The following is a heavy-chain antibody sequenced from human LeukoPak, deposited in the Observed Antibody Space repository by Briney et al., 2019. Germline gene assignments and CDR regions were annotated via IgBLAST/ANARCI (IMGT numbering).Heavy chain of an antibody. Sequence: SETLSLTCTVSGGSISSGGYYWSWIRQHPGKGLEWIGYIYYSGSTYYNPSLKSRVTISVDTSKNQFSLKLSSVTAADTAVYYCASTLRTTDSPDYWGQGTLVTVSS. CDR1: GGSISSGGYY. D-gene: IGHD4-11*01. CDR2: IYYSGST. V-gene: IGHV4-31*03. J-gene: IGHJ4*02. CDR3: ASTLRTTDSPDY.